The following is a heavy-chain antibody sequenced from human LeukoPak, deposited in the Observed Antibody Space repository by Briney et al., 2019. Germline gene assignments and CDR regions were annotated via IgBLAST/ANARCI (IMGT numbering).Heavy chain of an antibody. V-gene: IGHV3-15*01. CDR3: TTRRQDGW. J-gene: IGHJ4*02. CDR2: IKSKSDGGTI. Sequence: GGSLRLSCVGSGFTFSDAWMSWVRQAPGKGLEWGGRIKSKSDGGTIDYAAPVKGRFTISRDDSRNTLYLQMNSLKTEATAVYYCTTRRQDGWWGQGTLVTVS. CDR1: GFTFSDAW. D-gene: IGHD2-15*01.